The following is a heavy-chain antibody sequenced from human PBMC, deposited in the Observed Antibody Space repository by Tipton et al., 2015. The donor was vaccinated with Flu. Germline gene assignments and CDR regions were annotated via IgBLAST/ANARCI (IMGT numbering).Heavy chain of an antibody. J-gene: IGHJ4*02. CDR2: IYTSGNT. CDR1: GGSLSGYY. CDR3: ARGQGNSGWRYFDY. D-gene: IGHD6-19*01. V-gene: IGHV4-4*07. Sequence: TLSLTCNVSGGSLSGYYWSWIRQPAGKGREWIGRIYTSGNTNYSPSLKSRVTMSVDTSKNQFSLRLSSMTAGDTAVYYCARGQGNSGWRYFDYWGQGTLVTVSS.